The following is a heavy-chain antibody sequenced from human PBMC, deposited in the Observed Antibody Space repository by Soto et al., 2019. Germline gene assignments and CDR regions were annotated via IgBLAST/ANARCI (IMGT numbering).Heavy chain of an antibody. D-gene: IGHD5-18*01. CDR1: GFTFSSYS. CDR3: ARDNIGYSYGYYYYGMDV. CDR2: ISSSSSYI. V-gene: IGHV3-21*01. Sequence: EVQLVESGGGLVKPGGSLRLSCAASGFTFSSYSMNWVRQAPGKGLEWVSSISSSSSYIYYADSVKGRFTISRDNAKNSLYLQINSLRAEDTAVYYCARDNIGYSYGYYYYGMDVWGQGTTVTVSS. J-gene: IGHJ6*02.